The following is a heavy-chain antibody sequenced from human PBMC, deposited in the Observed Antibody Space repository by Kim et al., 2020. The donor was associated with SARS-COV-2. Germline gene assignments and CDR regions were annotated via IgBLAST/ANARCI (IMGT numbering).Heavy chain of an antibody. CDR3: ARVGCTNGVCHTDALDI. J-gene: IGHJ3*02. Sequence: GGSLRLSCAASGFTFSDYYMSWIRQAPGKGLEWVSYISSSSSYTNYADSVKGRFTISRDNAKNSLYLQMNSLRAEDTAVYYCARVGCTNGVCHTDALDIWGQGTMVTVSS. CDR2: ISSSSSYT. D-gene: IGHD2-8*01. CDR1: GFTFSDYY. V-gene: IGHV3-11*06.